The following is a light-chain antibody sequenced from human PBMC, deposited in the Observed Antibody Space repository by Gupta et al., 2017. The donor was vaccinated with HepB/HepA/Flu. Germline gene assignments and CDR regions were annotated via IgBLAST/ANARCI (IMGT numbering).Light chain of an antibody. J-gene: IGLJ2*01. CDR3: GTDHASGSNFV. CDR2: VGTGGIVG. V-gene: IGLV9-49*02. Sequence: QPVLTQPPSALASLGASVTLTCTLSSCYSNYKVDWYQQRPGKGPRFVMRVGTGGIVGSKGDGIPDRFSVSGSGLNRYLTIKNIQEEDESDYYCGTDHASGSNFVFGGGTRLSVL. CDR1: SCYSNYK.